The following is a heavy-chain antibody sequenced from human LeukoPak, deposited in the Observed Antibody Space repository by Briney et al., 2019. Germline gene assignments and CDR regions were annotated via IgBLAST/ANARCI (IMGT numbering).Heavy chain of an antibody. D-gene: IGHD6-13*01. CDR2: TYYRSKWYH. J-gene: IGHJ4*02. CDR3: SREDPSGYSNV. V-gene: IGHV6-1*01. CDR1: VDRVSSTSST. Sequence: SQTLSLTCVISVDRVSSTSSTWNWIRQSPSRGLEWLGRTYYRSKWYHNYAVSVESRITINPDTSKNQFSLQLTFVTPEDTAMYYCSREDPSGYSNVWGQGTLVTVSS.